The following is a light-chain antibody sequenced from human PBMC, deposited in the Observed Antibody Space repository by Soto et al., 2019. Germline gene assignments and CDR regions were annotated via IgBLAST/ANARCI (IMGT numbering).Light chain of an antibody. V-gene: IGKV3-15*01. CDR2: GAS. CDR1: QSVSTN. Sequence: EIVMTQSPATLSVSPGERASLSCRASQSVSTNLAWYQQKPGQAPRLLIYGASTRATGIPARFSGSGSGTEFTLTISRLEPEDFAVFYCHQYGTSPWTFGPGTKVDIK. J-gene: IGKJ1*01. CDR3: HQYGTSPWT.